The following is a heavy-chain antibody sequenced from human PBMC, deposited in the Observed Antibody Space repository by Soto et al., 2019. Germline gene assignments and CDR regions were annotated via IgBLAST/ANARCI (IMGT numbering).Heavy chain of an antibody. CDR2: IYYSGST. CDR3: ARVGYSSGWPDAFDI. D-gene: IGHD6-19*01. CDR1: GGSISSYY. V-gene: IGHV4-59*01. J-gene: IGHJ3*02. Sequence: SXTPSLTCTVSGGSISSYYWSWIRQPPWKGLEWIGYIYYSGSTNYNPSLKSRVTISVDTSKNQFSLKLSSVTAADTAVYYCARVGYSSGWPDAFDIWGQGTMVTVSS.